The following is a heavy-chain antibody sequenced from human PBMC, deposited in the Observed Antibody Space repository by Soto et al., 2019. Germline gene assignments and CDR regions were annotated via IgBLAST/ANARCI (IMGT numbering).Heavy chain of an antibody. V-gene: IGHV1-46*01. CDR3: AREGIVVIQEDNWFDP. CDR1: GYTFTSYY. J-gene: IGHJ5*02. CDR2: INPSGGST. Sequence: QVQLVQSGAEVKKPGASVKVSCKASGYTFTSYYMHWVRQAPGQGLEWMGIINPSGGSTSYAQKFQGRVTMTTDTSTRTVYMELSSLRSEDTAVYYCAREGIVVIQEDNWFDPWGQGTLVTVSS. D-gene: IGHD1-26*01.